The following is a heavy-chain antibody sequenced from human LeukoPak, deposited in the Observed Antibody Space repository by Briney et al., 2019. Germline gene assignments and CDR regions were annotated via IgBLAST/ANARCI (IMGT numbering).Heavy chain of an antibody. J-gene: IGHJ4*02. Sequence: SETLSLTCTVSGGSLSSSLSSSRYYWGWVRQPPGKRLEWIASIFYSGSTYYSPSFKSRVTISVDTSTNQFSLKMNSVTAADTAIYYCARNSSLMETFASWGQVTLVTVSS. D-gene: IGHD3-10*01. CDR3: ARNSSLMETFAS. CDR1: GGSLSSSLSSSRYY. CDR2: IFYSGST. V-gene: IGHV4-39*01.